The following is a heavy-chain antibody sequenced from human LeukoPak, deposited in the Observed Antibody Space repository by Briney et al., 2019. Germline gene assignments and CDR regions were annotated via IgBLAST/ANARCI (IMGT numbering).Heavy chain of an antibody. D-gene: IGHD5-12*01. Sequence: GGSLRLSCAASGFTFSIYAMSWVRQAPGKGLEWVSGISGSGGSTYYADSVKGQFTISRDKSKNTLYLQMNSLRAEDTAVYYCAKEDSGYGFDYWGQGTLVTVSS. V-gene: IGHV3-23*01. CDR1: GFTFSIYA. CDR3: AKEDSGYGFDY. J-gene: IGHJ4*02. CDR2: ISGSGGST.